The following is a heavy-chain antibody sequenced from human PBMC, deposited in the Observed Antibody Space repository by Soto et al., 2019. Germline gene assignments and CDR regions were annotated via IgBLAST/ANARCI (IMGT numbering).Heavy chain of an antibody. V-gene: IGHV1-69*12. CDR3: ARDDYYDSSGFSWR. J-gene: IGHJ4*02. CDR2: IIPIFGTA. Sequence: QVQLVQSGAEVKKPGSSVKVSCKASGGTFSSYGISWVRQAPGQGLEWIGGIIPIFGTANYAQKFQGRVTITADESTSTAYMELSSLRSEDTAVYYCARDDYYDSSGFSWRWGQGTLVTVSS. D-gene: IGHD3-22*01. CDR1: GGTFSSYG.